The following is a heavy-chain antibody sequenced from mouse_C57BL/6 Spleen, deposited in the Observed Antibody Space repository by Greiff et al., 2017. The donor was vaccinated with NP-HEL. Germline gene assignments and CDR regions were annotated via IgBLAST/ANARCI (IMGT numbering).Heavy chain of an antibody. J-gene: IGHJ1*03. V-gene: IGHV1-18*01. D-gene: IGHD1-1*01. Sequence: EVQLQQSGPELVKPGASVKIPCKASGYTFTDYNMDWVKQSHGKSLEWIGDINPNNGGTIYNQKFKGKATLTVDKSSSTAYMELRSLTSEDTAVYYCARKAYGSSLWYFDVWGTGTTVTVSS. CDR1: GYTFTDYN. CDR3: ARKAYGSSLWYFDV. CDR2: INPNNGGT.